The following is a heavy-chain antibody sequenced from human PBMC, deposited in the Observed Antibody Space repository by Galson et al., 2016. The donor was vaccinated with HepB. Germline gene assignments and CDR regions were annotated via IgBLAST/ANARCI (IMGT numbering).Heavy chain of an antibody. D-gene: IGHD2-15*01. V-gene: IGHV3-30*04. CDR2: TSYDGNKR. Sequence: SLRLSCAASGFTFSNFSMHWVRQAPGKGLDWVAVTSYDGNKRFYTDSVKGRLTISRDNSKNTLYLQIDSLRAEDAAVYYWVRVDTCSDGSCNSYFFDHGGRGTLVTVSS. J-gene: IGHJ4*02. CDR1: GFTFSNFS. CDR3: VRVDTCSDGSCNSYFFDH.